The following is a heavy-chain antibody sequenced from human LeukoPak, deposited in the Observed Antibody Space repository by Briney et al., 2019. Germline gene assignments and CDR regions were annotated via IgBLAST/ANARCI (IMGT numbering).Heavy chain of an antibody. J-gene: IGHJ5*02. CDR2: IYYSGSA. D-gene: IGHD3-10*01. CDR3: ARGGYYGSGNDFRFDP. Sequence: PSETLSLTCTVSGGSISNYYWSWIRQPPGKGLEWIGYIYYSGSANYNPSLESRVTISVDTSKNQFSLRLSSVTAADTAVYYCARGGYYGSGNDFRFDPWGQGTLVTVSS. V-gene: IGHV4-59*01. CDR1: GGSISNYY.